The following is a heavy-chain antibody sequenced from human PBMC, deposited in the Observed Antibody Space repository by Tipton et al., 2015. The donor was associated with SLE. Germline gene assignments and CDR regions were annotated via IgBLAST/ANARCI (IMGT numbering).Heavy chain of an antibody. CDR1: GGSISSSSYY. CDR2: IKHTGST. J-gene: IGHJ5*02. Sequence: LRLSCTVSGGSISSSSYYWGWIRQPPGKGLEWIGEIKHTGSTPYNPSLGSRVTIFVGTSNNQFSLRLSSVTAADTAVYYCARGTTVTSFANYGWFDPWGQGTPVTVSS. D-gene: IGHD4-11*01. V-gene: IGHV4-61*05. CDR3: ARGTTVTSFANYGWFDP.